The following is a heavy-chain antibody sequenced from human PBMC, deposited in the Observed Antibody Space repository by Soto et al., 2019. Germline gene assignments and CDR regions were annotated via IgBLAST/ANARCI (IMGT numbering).Heavy chain of an antibody. D-gene: IGHD2-15*01. CDR2: IIAASGNT. V-gene: IGHV1-3*01. CDR3: AKLGFCGGGSCYPLDI. Sequence: QVQLVQSGAEVKQFGASVQVSCKASEYKFTSHTIHWVRQAPGQRLEWMGWIIAASGNTKYSQNFQGRLTITRDTSASTAYMELSSLTSEDTAVYYCAKLGFCGGGSCYPLDIWGQGTMVIVSS. CDR1: EYKFTSHT. J-gene: IGHJ3*02.